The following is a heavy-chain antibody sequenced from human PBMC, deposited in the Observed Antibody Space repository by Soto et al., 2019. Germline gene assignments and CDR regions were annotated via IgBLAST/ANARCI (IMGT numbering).Heavy chain of an antibody. CDR2: ISSSGSTI. D-gene: IGHD3-22*01. Sequence: GGSLRLSCAASGFTFSSYEMNWVRQAPGKGLEWVSYISSSGSTIYYADSVKGRFTISRGNAKNSLYLQMNSLRAEDTAVYYCARALPMIVVVSYAFDIWGQGTMVTV. CDR3: ARALPMIVVVSYAFDI. CDR1: GFTFSSYE. J-gene: IGHJ3*02. V-gene: IGHV3-48*03.